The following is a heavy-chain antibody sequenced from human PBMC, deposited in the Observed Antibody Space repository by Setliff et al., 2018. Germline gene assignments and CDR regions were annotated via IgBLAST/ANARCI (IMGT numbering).Heavy chain of an antibody. V-gene: IGHV3-49*04. Sequence: QTLSLTCVTSGFSFGDYAMNWVRQAPGKGLEWISLIRTKGNSETTEYATSVKGRFTISRDDSTSVAYLQMNSLKSEDTAVYYCTRDAPFWAPQYSLWSDGAYSQYYYMDVWGKGTTVTVSS. D-gene: IGHD2-15*01. CDR1: GFSFGDYA. CDR3: TRDAPFWAPQYSLWSDGAYSQYYYMDV. CDR2: IRTKGNSETT. J-gene: IGHJ6*03.